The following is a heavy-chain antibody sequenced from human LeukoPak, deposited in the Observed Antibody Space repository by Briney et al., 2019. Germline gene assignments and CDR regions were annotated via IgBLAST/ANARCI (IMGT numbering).Heavy chain of an antibody. V-gene: IGHV4-34*01. CDR3: AHSYYYDSSGYDY. D-gene: IGHD3-22*01. J-gene: IGHJ4*02. Sequence: SETLSLTCAVYGGSFSGYYWSWIRQPPGKGLEWIGEINHSGSTNHNPSLKSRVTISVDTSKNQFSLKLSSVTAADTAVYYCAHSYYYDSSGYDYWGQGTLVTVSS. CDR1: GGSFSGYY. CDR2: INHSGST.